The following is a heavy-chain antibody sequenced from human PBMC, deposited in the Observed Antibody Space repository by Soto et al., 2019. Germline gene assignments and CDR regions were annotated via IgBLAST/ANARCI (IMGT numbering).Heavy chain of an antibody. V-gene: IGHV1-2*04. CDR3: ARDCGYGDYYFDY. D-gene: IGHD4-17*01. J-gene: IGHJ4*02. CDR2: INPNSGGT. Sequence: ASGKVSCKASGYTFTVYYMHWVRQAPGQGLELMGWINPNSGGTNYAQKFQGWVTMTRDTSISTAYMGLSRLRSDDTAVYYCARDCGYGDYYFDYWGQGTLVTVYS. CDR1: GYTFTVYY.